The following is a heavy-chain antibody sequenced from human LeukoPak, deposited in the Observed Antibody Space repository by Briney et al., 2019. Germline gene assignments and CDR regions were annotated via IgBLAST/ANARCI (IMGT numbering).Heavy chain of an antibody. D-gene: IGHD5-18*01. Sequence: PGGSLRLSCAASGFTFSSYELNWVRQAPGKGLEWVSSIFPSSDEIHYADSVRGRFTISSDNSKSTLSLQMNSLRAEDTAIYYCATYRQVMLPFDSWGQGTLVTVSS. V-gene: IGHV3-21*04. J-gene: IGHJ4*02. CDR2: IFPSSDEI. CDR3: ATYRQVMLPFDS. CDR1: GFTFSSYE.